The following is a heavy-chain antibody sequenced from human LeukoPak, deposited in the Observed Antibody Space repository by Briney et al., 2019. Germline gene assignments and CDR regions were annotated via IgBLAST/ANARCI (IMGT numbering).Heavy chain of an antibody. CDR2: INRDGSEK. Sequence: GGSLRLSCVVSGFTLSSRWMMWVRQAPGEGLEWMTNINRDGSEKNYVDSVKGRFTITRDDAENSLYLQMNSLKVEDSAIYYCATYDSWSGYNIAYWGQGTLVTVSS. D-gene: IGHD3-3*01. CDR1: GFTLSSRW. CDR3: ATYDSWSGYNIAY. J-gene: IGHJ4*02. V-gene: IGHV3-7*03.